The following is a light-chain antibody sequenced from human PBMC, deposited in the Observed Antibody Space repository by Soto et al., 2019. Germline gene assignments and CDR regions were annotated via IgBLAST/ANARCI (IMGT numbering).Light chain of an antibody. Sequence: DIQMTQSPSTLSASVGDRVTITCRASQTINNYLNWYQQKPGKAPKCLIYGASSLQSGVSSRFSGRGFATDYTLTITNLQPEDFATYFCQQSYDSPPTFGPGTRVEI. CDR1: QTINNY. V-gene: IGKV1-39*01. CDR2: GAS. CDR3: QQSYDSPPT. J-gene: IGKJ4*01.